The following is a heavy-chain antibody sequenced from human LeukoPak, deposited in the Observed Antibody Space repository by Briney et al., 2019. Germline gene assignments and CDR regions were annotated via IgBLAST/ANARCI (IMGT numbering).Heavy chain of an antibody. Sequence: ASVKVSCKASGGTFISYAITWVRQAPGQGLEWMGRIIPIFGTTNYAQKLQGRVTITTDESTSTAYMELSSLRSEDTAGYYCAKDYYDSSGYFDYWGQGTLVTVSS. CDR3: AKDYYDSSGYFDY. D-gene: IGHD3-22*01. CDR2: IIPIFGTT. V-gene: IGHV1-69*05. J-gene: IGHJ4*02. CDR1: GGTFISYA.